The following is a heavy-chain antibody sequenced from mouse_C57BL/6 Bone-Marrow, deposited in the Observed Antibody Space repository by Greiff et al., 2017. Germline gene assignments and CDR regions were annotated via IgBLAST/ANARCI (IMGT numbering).Heavy chain of an antibody. CDR3: ARLDGSSYGYFDV. Sequence: EVKLMESGPGLAKPSQTLSLTCSVTGYSITSDYWNWIRKFPGNKLEYMGYISYSGSTYYNPSLKSRISITRDTSKNQYYLQLNSVTTEDTATYYCARLDGSSYGYFDVWGTGTTVTVSS. CDR2: ISYSGST. D-gene: IGHD1-1*01. J-gene: IGHJ1*03. V-gene: IGHV3-8*01. CDR1: GYSITSDY.